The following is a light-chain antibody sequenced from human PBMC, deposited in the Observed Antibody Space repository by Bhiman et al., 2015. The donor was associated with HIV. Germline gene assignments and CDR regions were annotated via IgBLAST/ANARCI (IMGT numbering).Light chain of an antibody. CDR1: KLGHKF. CDR3: QAWDSNTEV. Sequence: SYELTQPPSVSVSAGETATITCSGDKLGHKFVSWYQQKPGQSPVVVISQDTRRPSGIPERFSGSNSGNTATLTISGTQPMDEADYYCQAWDSNTEVFGTGTKVTVL. V-gene: IGLV3-1*01. CDR2: QDT. J-gene: IGLJ1*01.